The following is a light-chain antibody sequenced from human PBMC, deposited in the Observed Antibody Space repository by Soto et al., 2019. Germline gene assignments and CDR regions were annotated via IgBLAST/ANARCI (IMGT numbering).Light chain of an antibody. CDR2: GNS. Sequence: QSVLTQPPSVSGAPGQRVTISCTGSSSNIGAGYDVQWYQQLPGTAPKLLLYGNSNRPSGVPDRFSGSKSGTSASLAITGLQAEDEADYYCQSYDSSLSGSGVFGGGTKLTVL. CDR3: QSYDSSLSGSGV. V-gene: IGLV1-40*01. J-gene: IGLJ2*01. CDR1: SSNIGAGYD.